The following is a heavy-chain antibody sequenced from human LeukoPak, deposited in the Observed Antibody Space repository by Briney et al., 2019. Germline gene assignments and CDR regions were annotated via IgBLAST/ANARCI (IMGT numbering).Heavy chain of an antibody. CDR1: GGSFSGYY. CDR2: INHSGST. D-gene: IGHD3-16*02. J-gene: IGHJ4*02. CDR3: ARGGDYVWGSYRY. Sequence: SETLSLTCAVYGGSFSGYYWSWIRQPPGKGLEWIGEINHSGSTNYNPSLKSRVTISVDTSKNQFSLKLSSVTAADTAVYYCARGGDYVWGSYRYWGQGTLVTVPS. V-gene: IGHV4-34*01.